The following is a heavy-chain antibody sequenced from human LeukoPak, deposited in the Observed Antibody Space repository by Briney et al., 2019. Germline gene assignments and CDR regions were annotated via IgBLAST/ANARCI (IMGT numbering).Heavy chain of an antibody. CDR1: GFTFSSYA. D-gene: IGHD3-16*01. V-gene: IGHV3-23*01. J-gene: IGHJ4*02. CDR3: AKAPRMITSVGY. Sequence: GGSLRLSCAASGFTFSSYAMSWVRQAPGKGLEWVSAISGSGGSTYYADSAKGRFTISRDNSKNTLYLQMNSLRAEDTAVYYCAKAPRMITSVGYWGQGTLVTVSS. CDR2: ISGSGGST.